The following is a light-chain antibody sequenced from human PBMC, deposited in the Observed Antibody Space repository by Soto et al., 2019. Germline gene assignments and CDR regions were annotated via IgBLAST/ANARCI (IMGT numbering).Light chain of an antibody. CDR3: QQRSNWPRTLT. CDR1: QSLGTS. J-gene: IGKJ4*01. V-gene: IGKV3-11*01. Sequence: EIVLTQSPAILSLSPGERATLSCRASQSLGTSLAWYQHKPGQAPRLLVFDASYRSTGIPPRFSGSGSGTDVTLTISRLEPDDFAVYFCQQRSNWPRTLTFGGGSKVEI. CDR2: DAS.